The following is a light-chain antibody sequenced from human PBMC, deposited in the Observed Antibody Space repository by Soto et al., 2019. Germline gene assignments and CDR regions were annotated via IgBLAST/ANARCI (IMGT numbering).Light chain of an antibody. Sequence: ALQLTQSPSSLSASVGDRVTITCRASQGISSALAWYQQKPGKAPKLLIYDASSLEGGVPSRFSGSGSGTDFTLTISSLQPEDFATYYCQQFNSYPPLTFGGGTKVEIK. CDR2: DAS. CDR1: QGISSA. V-gene: IGKV1-13*02. J-gene: IGKJ4*01. CDR3: QQFNSYPPLT.